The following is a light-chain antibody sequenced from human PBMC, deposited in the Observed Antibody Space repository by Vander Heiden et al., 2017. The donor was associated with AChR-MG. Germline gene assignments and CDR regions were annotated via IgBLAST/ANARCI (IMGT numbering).Light chain of an antibody. Sequence: FTQHPSTLSLSAEERATLSSRARQSVSSRYLDWYQPKPGQAPRILIYGASSSATAIPDRFSGSGSGTAFTLTIIRLEPEAFAVYYCHEDCSFRETFGQGTKLEIK. CDR2: GAS. CDR1: QSVSSRY. CDR3: HEDCSFRET. V-gene: IGKV3-20*01. J-gene: IGKJ2*01.